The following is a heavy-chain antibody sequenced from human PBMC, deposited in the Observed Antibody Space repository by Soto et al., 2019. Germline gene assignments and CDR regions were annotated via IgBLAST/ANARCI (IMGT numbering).Heavy chain of an antibody. J-gene: IGHJ6*02. CDR2: ISSSSSTI. CDR1: GFTFSSYS. V-gene: IGHV3-48*02. Sequence: GSLRLSCAASGFTFSSYSMNWVRQAPGKGLEWVSYISSSSSTIYYADSEKGRFTISRDNAKNSLYLQMNSLRDEDTAVYYCARSDYYGSGSYYYGMDVWGQGTTVTVSS. D-gene: IGHD3-10*01. CDR3: ARSDYYGSGSYYYGMDV.